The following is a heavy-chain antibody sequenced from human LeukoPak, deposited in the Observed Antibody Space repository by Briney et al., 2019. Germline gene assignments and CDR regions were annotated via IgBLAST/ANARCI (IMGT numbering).Heavy chain of an antibody. J-gene: IGHJ4*02. Sequence: SETLSLTCAVSGGSISSGGYSWSWIRQPPGKGLEWIGYIYHSGSTYYNPSLKSRVTISVDRSKNQFSLKLSSVTAADTAVYYCARGRAGVSSYDCPYFDYWGQGTLVTVSS. D-gene: IGHD5-12*01. CDR1: GGSISSGGYS. CDR2: IYHSGST. CDR3: ARGRAGVSSYDCPYFDY. V-gene: IGHV4-30-2*01.